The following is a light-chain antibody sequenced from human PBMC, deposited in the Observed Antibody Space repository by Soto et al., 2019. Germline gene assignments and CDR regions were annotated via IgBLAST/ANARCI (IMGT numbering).Light chain of an antibody. CDR2: VNSDGSH. CDR3: QTWGTAYVL. J-gene: IGLJ2*01. CDR1: SGHSSYA. V-gene: IGLV4-69*01. Sequence: QLVPTQSPSASASLGASVKLTCTLSSGHSSYAIAWHQQQPEKGPRYLMKVNSDGSHSKGDGIPDRFSGSSSGAERYFTISSLQSEDEADYYCQTWGTAYVLFGGGTQLTVL.